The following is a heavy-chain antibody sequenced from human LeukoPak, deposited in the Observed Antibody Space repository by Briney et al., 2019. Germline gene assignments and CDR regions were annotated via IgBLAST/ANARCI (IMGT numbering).Heavy chain of an antibody. J-gene: IGHJ4*02. V-gene: IGHV3-21*06. D-gene: IGHD3-22*01. CDR1: GFTFSSYS. CDR3: ARGDYYDSSGYDY. Sequence: GGSLRLSCAASGFTFSSYSMNWVRQAPGKGLEWVSSISSRSSYIYYADSVKGRFTISRDNAKNSLYLQMSSLRAEDTAVYYCARGDYYDSSGYDYWGQGTLVTVSS. CDR2: ISSRSSYI.